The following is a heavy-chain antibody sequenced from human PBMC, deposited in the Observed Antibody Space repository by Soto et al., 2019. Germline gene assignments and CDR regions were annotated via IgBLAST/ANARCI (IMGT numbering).Heavy chain of an antibody. V-gene: IGHV5-51*01. CDR2: IYPGDSDT. CDR3: ARARNNLWFGELLYGLDAFDI. Sequence: PGESLKISCKGSGYSFTSYWIGWVRQMPGKGLEWMGIIYPGDSDTRYSPSFQGQVTISADKSISTAYLQWSSLKASDTAMYYCARARNNLWFGELLYGLDAFDIWGQGTMVTVSS. D-gene: IGHD3-10*01. J-gene: IGHJ3*02. CDR1: GYSFTSYW.